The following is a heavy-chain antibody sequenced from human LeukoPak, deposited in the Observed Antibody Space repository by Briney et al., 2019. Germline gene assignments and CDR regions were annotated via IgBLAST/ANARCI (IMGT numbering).Heavy chain of an antibody. CDR1: GGTFSSYT. CDR2: IIPILGIA. V-gene: IGHV1-69*16. Sequence: ASVKVSCKASGGTFSSYTISWVRQAPGQGLEWMGRIIPILGIANYAQKFQGRVTITTDESTSTAYMELSSLRSEDTAVYYCARESYYYDSSGYRYYFDYWGQGTLVTVSS. CDR3: ARESYYYDSSGYRYYFDY. J-gene: IGHJ4*02. D-gene: IGHD3-22*01.